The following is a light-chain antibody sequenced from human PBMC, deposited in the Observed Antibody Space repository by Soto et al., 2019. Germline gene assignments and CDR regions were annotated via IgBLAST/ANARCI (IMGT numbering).Light chain of an antibody. V-gene: IGKV1-12*01. CDR1: QGISR. J-gene: IGKJ3*01. CDR2: AAS. Sequence: DIRMTQSPSSVSASVGDRVTITCRASQGISRLAWYQQKPGKAPNLVIYAASTLQSGVPSRFSGSGSGTDFTLTISSLQPEDSATYYCQQASSFPRTFGPGTKVDIK. CDR3: QQASSFPRT.